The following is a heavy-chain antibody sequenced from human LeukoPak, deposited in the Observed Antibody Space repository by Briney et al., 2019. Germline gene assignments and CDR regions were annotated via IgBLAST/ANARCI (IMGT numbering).Heavy chain of an antibody. Sequence: GASVKVSCKASGGTFSSYAISWVRQAPGQGLEWMGGIIPIFGTANYAQKFQGRVTITTDESTSTAYMELSSLRSEDTAVYYCARGEHYYDSSGLFDYWGQGTLVTVSS. CDR3: ARGEHYYDSSGLFDY. CDR1: GGTFSSYA. CDR2: IIPIFGTA. J-gene: IGHJ4*02. V-gene: IGHV1-69*05. D-gene: IGHD3-22*01.